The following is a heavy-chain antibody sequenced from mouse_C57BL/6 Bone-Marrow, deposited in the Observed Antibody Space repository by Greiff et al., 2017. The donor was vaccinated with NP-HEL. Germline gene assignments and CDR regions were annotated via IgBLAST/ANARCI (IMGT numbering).Heavy chain of an antibody. V-gene: IGHV1-59*01. CDR2: IDPSDSYT. D-gene: IGHD2-1*01. CDR1: GYTFTSYW. Sequence: VKLQQPGAELVRPGPSVKLSCKASGYTFTSYWMHWVKQRPGQGLEWIGVIDPSDSYTNYNQKFKGKATLTVDTSSSTAYMQLSSLTSEDSAVYYCARDGNYYFDYWGQGTTLTVSS. J-gene: IGHJ2*01. CDR3: ARDGNYYFDY.